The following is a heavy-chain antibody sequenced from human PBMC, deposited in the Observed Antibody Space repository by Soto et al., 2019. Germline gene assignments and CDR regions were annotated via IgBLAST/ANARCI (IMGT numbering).Heavy chain of an antibody. J-gene: IGHJ4*01. V-gene: IGHV1-58*01. CDR3: AADQQYYDFWSGYSDGAIFDY. CDR2: IVVGSGNT. Sequence: SVKVSCKASGFTFTSSAVQWVRQARGQRLEWIGWIVVGSGNTNYAQKFQERVTITRDMSTSTAYMELSSLRSEDTAVYYCAADQQYYDFWSGYSDGAIFDYWG. D-gene: IGHD3-3*01. CDR1: GFTFTSSA.